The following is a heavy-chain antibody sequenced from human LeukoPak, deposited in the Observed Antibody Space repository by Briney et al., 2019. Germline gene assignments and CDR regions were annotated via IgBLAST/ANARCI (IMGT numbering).Heavy chain of an antibody. CDR3: AKDYCRGGNCPLPFFDS. Sequence: QSGGSLRLSCAVSGFTLTEHALSWVRQAPGEGLEWVSGIIDVGDTYYADSVKGRFTISIDSSKNTLYLQMNSLRAEDTATYYCAKDYCRGGNCPLPFFDSWGQGTLVTVSS. D-gene: IGHD2-15*01. V-gene: IGHV3-23*01. J-gene: IGHJ4*02. CDR1: GFTLTEHA. CDR2: IIDVGDT.